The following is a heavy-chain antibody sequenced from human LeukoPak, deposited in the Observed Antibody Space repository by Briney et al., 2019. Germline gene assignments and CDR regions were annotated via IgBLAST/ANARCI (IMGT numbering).Heavy chain of an antibody. V-gene: IGHV3-7*04. CDR1: GFTFSNYW. Sequence: PGGSLRLSCAASGFTFSNYWASWVRQAPGKGLEVMANIKEAGSEKYYVDSVKGRYTISRDNDKNLVHLQMNSLRAEDTAVYYCARGGGRRSWYDFDYWGQGTLVTVSS. CDR3: ARGGGRRSWYDFDY. J-gene: IGHJ4*02. CDR2: IKEAGSEK. D-gene: IGHD6-13*01.